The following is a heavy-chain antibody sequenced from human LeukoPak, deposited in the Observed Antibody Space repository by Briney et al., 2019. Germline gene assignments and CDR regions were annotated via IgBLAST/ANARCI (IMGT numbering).Heavy chain of an antibody. CDR3: ARVAGSGSYPTPFDY. J-gene: IGHJ4*02. Sequence: GGSLRLSCAASGFTFSSYGMHWVRQAPGKGLEWVAVIWYDGSNKYYADSVKGRFTISRDNSKNTLYLQMNSLRAEDTAVYNCARVAGSGSYPTPFDYWGQGTLVTVSS. CDR2: IWYDGSNK. V-gene: IGHV3-33*01. D-gene: IGHD1-26*01. CDR1: GFTFSSYG.